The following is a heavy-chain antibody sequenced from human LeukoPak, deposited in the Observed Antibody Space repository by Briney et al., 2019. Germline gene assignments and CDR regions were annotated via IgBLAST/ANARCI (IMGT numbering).Heavy chain of an antibody. J-gene: IGHJ4*02. CDR3: ARVRGSPWVYYDSSGYYHFDY. Sequence: GASVKVSCKASGYTFTSYGISWVRQAPGQGLEWMGGISDYSGNTNYAQKLQGRVTMTTGTSTSTAYMELRSLRSDDTAVYYCARVRGSPWVYYDSSGYYHFDYWGQGTLVTVSS. CDR2: ISDYSGNT. D-gene: IGHD3-22*01. CDR1: GYTFTSYG. V-gene: IGHV1-18*01.